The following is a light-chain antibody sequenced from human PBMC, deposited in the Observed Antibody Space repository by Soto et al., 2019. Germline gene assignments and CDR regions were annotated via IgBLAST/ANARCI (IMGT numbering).Light chain of an antibody. J-gene: IGLJ2*01. Sequence: QSALTQPASVSGSPGQSITIPCTGTSSDIGGYNYVSWYQQFPGKAPKLMIYDVSNRPSGVSNRFSASKSGNTASLTISGLQGEDEASYYCSSYTSSSTLVVFGGGTKLTVL. CDR1: SSDIGGYNY. CDR3: SSYTSSSTLVV. CDR2: DVS. V-gene: IGLV2-14*01.